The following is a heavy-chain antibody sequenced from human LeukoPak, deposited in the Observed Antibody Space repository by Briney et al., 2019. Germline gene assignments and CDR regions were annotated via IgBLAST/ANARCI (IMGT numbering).Heavy chain of an antibody. D-gene: IGHD3-3*01. Sequence: QSGPTLANPTQTLTLTCTFLGFLCSPSGVGVGWIRQPPGKAREFLAVFYWDDHKRYSPSLKSRLTITKDIYKDQVLLTMTNMDPVDTATYYCAHRLIGDGHSSAWGDYWGQGIPVALSS. J-gene: IGHJ4*02. V-gene: IGHV2-5*02. CDR1: GFLCSPSGVG. CDR3: AHRLIGDGHSSAWGDY. CDR2: FYWDDHK.